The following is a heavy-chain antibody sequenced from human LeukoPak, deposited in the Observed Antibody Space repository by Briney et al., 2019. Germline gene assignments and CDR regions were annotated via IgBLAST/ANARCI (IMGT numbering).Heavy chain of an antibody. V-gene: IGHV3-23*01. CDR3: ARVEGYCSGGSCYEADYDGMDV. CDR1: GFTFSSYA. CDR2: ISGSGGST. J-gene: IGHJ6*02. Sequence: PGGSLRLSCAASGFTFSSYAMSWVRQAPGKGLEWVSAISGSGGSTYYADSVKGRFTISRDNSKNTLYLQMNSLRAEDTAVYYCARVEGYCSGGSCYEADYDGMDVSGQGTAFTVSS. D-gene: IGHD2-15*01.